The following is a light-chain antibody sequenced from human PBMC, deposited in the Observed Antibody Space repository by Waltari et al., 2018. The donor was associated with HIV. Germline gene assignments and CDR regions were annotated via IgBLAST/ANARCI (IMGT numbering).Light chain of an antibody. CDR2: LAT. J-gene: IGLJ3*02. CDR1: ALPKKY. Sequence: SYELTQPPSVSVSPGQTARITCSGDALPKKYASWYQQKSGQAPVLVLYLATKLPSGIPERFSGSSSGTMATLTISGAQVEDEADYYCYSTDSSGNHRVFGGGTKLTVL. CDR3: YSTDSSGNHRV. V-gene: IGLV3-10*01.